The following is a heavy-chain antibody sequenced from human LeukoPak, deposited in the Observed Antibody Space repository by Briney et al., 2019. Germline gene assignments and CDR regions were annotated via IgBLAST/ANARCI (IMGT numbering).Heavy chain of an antibody. CDR2: ISSSGSTI. Sequence: GGSLRLSCAASGFTFDDYGMHWVRQAPGKGLEWVSYISSSGSTIYYADSVKGRFTISRDNAKNSLYLQMNSLRAEDTAVYYCARDSKYSSSLNYYGMDVWGKGTTVTVSS. CDR1: GFTFDDYG. J-gene: IGHJ6*04. V-gene: IGHV3-48*03. CDR3: ARDSKYSSSLNYYGMDV. D-gene: IGHD6-13*01.